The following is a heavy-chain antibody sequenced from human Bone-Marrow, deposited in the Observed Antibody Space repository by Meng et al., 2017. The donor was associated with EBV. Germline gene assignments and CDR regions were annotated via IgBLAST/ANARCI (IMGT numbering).Heavy chain of an antibody. CDR1: GGSFSGYY. J-gene: IGHJ4*02. D-gene: IGHD3-3*01. Sequence: QVQLQQWGAGLLKPSEPLSLTCAVYGGSFSGYYWSWIRQPPGKGLEWIGEINHSGSTNYNPSLKSRVTISVDTSKNQFSLKLSSVTAADTAVYYCARGGIFGVAIFDYWGQGTLVTVSS. CDR3: ARGGIFGVAIFDY. V-gene: IGHV4-34*01. CDR2: INHSGST.